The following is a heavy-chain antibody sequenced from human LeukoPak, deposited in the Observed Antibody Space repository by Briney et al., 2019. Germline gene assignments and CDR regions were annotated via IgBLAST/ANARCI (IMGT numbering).Heavy chain of an antibody. D-gene: IGHD5-18*01. CDR3: ARPGRIYSYGSRFDY. CDR1: GFTFSSYE. CDR2: INHSGST. Sequence: LRLSCAASGFTFSSYEMNWIRQPPGKGLEWIGEINHSGSTNYNPSLKSRVTISVDTSKNQFSLKLSSVTAADTAVYYCARPGRIYSYGSRFDYWGQGTLVTVSS. V-gene: IGHV4-34*01. J-gene: IGHJ4*02.